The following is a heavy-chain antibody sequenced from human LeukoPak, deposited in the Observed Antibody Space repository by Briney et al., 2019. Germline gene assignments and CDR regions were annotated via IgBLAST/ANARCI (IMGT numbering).Heavy chain of an antibody. CDR3: ARGRRVFGVVRSFDY. V-gene: IGHV4-34*01. CDR2: INHSGST. CDR1: GGSFSGYY. Sequence: PSETLSLTCAVYGGSFSGYYWSWIRQPPGKGLEWIGEINHSGSTNYNPSLKSRVTISVDTSKNQFSLKLSSVTAADTAVYYCARGRRVFGVVRSFDYWGQGTLVTVSS. D-gene: IGHD3-3*01. J-gene: IGHJ4*02.